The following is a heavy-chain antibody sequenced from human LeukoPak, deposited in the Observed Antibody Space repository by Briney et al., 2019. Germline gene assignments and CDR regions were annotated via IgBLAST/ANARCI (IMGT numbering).Heavy chain of an antibody. CDR2: IITKTDGETT. CDR3: TTARVGY. Sequence: NPGGSLRLSCEASGFTFTDAWMSWVRQAPGKGLEWVGRIITKTDGETTDYAAAVTGRFTISRDDSKNTVYLQMNSLTSDDTGVYYCTTARVGYWRQGTLVTVSS. J-gene: IGHJ4*02. V-gene: IGHV3-15*01. CDR1: GFTFTDAW.